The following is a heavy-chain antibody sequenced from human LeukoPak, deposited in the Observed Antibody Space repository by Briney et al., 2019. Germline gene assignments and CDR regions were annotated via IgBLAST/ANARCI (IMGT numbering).Heavy chain of an antibody. CDR2: IIPILAIA. D-gene: IGHD2-15*01. J-gene: IGHJ4*02. CDR3: ARGYCSGGSCYSLDY. V-gene: IGHV1-69*02. Sequence: SVKVSCKASGGTFSSYTISWVRQAPGQGLEWMGRIIPILAIANYAQKFQGRVTITADKSTSTAYMELSSLRSEGTAVYYCARGYCSGGSCYSLDYWGQGTLVTVSS. CDR1: GGTFSSYT.